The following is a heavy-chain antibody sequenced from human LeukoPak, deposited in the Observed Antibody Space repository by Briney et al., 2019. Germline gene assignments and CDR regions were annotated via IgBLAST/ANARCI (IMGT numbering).Heavy chain of an antibody. Sequence: GGSLRLSCSASGFTFSSYDMIWVRQAPGRGLEWVSSISGSGDRTIYADSVRGRLTISRDKSKNTLYLQMSSLRVEDTAVYYCAKVPQPDYYFDYWGQGSLVTVSS. CDR2: ISGSGDRT. J-gene: IGHJ4*02. V-gene: IGHV3-23*01. CDR1: GFTFSSYD. CDR3: AKVPQPDYYFDY.